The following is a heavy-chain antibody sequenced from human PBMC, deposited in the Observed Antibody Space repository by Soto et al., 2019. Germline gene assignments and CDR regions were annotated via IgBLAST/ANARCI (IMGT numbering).Heavy chain of an antibody. CDR3: ARGGRDAYNWFDP. CDR2: IKQDGSEK. D-gene: IGHD3-16*01. Sequence: EAQLVESGGGLVQPGGSLRVSCAVSGFTFSSYWMSWVRQAPGKGLEWVAKIKQDGSEKDYVDSVKGRFTISRDNANNSLYRHMYSLRVEDTAVYYCARGGRDAYNWFDPWGQGTLVTVSS. J-gene: IGHJ5*02. CDR1: GFTFSSYW. V-gene: IGHV3-7*01.